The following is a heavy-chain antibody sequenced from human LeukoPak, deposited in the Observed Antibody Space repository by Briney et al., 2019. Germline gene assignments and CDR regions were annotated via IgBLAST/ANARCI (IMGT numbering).Heavy chain of an antibody. CDR1: GGSISSYY. Sequence: PSETLSPTCTVSGGSISSYYWSWIRQPPGKGLEWIGYIYYSGSTNYNPSLKSRVTISVDTSKNQFSLKLSSVTAADTAVYYCATGRDGYNYRFDYWGQGTLVTVSS. J-gene: IGHJ4*02. V-gene: IGHV4-59*01. CDR3: ATGRDGYNYRFDY. D-gene: IGHD5-24*01. CDR2: IYYSGST.